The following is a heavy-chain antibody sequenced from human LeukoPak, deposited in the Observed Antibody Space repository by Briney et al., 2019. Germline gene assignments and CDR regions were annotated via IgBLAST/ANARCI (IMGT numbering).Heavy chain of an antibody. CDR2: IKSDGSST. Sequence: PGGSLRLSCAASGFIFSSYWMHWVRQAPGKGLVWVSRIKSDGSSTSCADSVKGRFTISRDNAKNTLYLQMNSLRAEDTAVYYCARESSGSPEADPWGQGTLVTVSS. CDR3: ARESSGSPEADP. J-gene: IGHJ5*02. D-gene: IGHD1-26*01. CDR1: GFIFSSYW. V-gene: IGHV3-74*01.